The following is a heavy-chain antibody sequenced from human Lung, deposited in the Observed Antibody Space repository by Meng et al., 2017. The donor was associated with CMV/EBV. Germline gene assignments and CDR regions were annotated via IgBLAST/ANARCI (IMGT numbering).Heavy chain of an antibody. V-gene: IGHV1-69*05. D-gene: IGHD3-16*02. Sequence: SVXVSXKASGGTFRSTSLMWVRQAPGQGLEWMGGITPAIETADYAQKFRDRVTITTDDSATTAYMEMNSLRSEDTAVYYCARGPSITVGGVIIWPLEDWGQGTLVTVSS. CDR3: ARGPSITVGGVIIWPLED. CDR2: ITPAIETA. J-gene: IGHJ4*02. CDR1: GGTFRSTS.